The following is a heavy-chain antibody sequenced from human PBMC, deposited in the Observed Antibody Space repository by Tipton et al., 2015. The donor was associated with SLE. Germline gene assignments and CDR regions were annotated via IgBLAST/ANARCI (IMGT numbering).Heavy chain of an antibody. CDR2: IYYSGST. J-gene: IGHJ5*02. Sequence: TLSLTCTVSGGSISSYYWSWIRQPPGKGLEWIGYIYYSGSTNYNPSLKSRVTISVDTSKNQFSLKLSSVTAADTAVYYCARDPVRDGWFDPWGQGTLVTVSS. CDR1: GGSISSYY. V-gene: IGHV4-59*01. CDR3: ARDPVRDGWFDP. D-gene: IGHD5-24*01.